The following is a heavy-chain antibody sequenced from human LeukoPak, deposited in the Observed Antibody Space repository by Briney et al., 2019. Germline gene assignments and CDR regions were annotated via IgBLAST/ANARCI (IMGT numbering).Heavy chain of an antibody. J-gene: IGHJ4*02. D-gene: IGHD3-10*01. CDR1: GFTVSSNY. V-gene: IGHV3-53*05. CDR3: ATLRVWFGDFDY. Sequence: GGSLRLSCAASGFTVSSNYMSWVRQAPGKGLEWVSVIYSGGSTYYADSVKGRFTISRDNSKNTLYLQMNSLRTEDTAVYYCATLRVWFGDFDYWGQGTLVTVSS. CDR2: IYSGGST.